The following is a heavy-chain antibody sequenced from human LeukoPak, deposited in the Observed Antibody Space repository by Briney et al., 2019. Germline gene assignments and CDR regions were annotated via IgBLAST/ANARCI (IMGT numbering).Heavy chain of an antibody. CDR3: ARDSFRFGAFDI. J-gene: IGHJ3*02. D-gene: IGHD3-16*01. CDR1: GFTFSSYA. V-gene: IGHV3-23*01. CDR2: ISGSGGST. Sequence: GGSLRLSCAASGFTFSSYAMSWVRQAPGKGLEWVSAISGSGGSTYYADSVKGRFTISRDNSKNTLYLQMNSLRAEDTAVYYCARDSFRFGAFDIWGQGTMVTVSS.